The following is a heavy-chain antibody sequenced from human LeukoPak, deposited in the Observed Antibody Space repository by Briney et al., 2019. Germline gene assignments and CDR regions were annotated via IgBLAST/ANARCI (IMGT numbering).Heavy chain of an antibody. CDR1: GCSISSGGYC. J-gene: IGHJ4*02. V-gene: IGHV4-30-2*01. CDR2: IYHSGST. Sequence: SQTLSLTCAVSGCSISSGGYCWGWIRQPPGKGLEWIGYIYHSGSTYYNPSLKSRVTISVDRSKNQFSLKLSSVTAADTAVYYCARSVDGVLNDYWGQGTLVTVSS. CDR3: ARSVDGVLNDY. D-gene: IGHD5-12*01.